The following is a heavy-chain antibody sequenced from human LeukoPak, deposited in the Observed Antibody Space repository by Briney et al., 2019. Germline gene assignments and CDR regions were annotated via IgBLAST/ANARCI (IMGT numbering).Heavy chain of an antibody. CDR1: GFSFSSYA. CDR3: AKDLGPRGAAWFDP. Sequence: GGSLRLSCAASGFSFSSYAMHWVRQAPGKGLEWVALISGGGGSTYYAESVKGRFTISRDNNKNSLYLQLNSLRTEDTAFYYCAKDLGPRGAAWFDPWGQGTLVTVSS. J-gene: IGHJ5*02. V-gene: IGHV3-43*02. D-gene: IGHD4/OR15-4a*01. CDR2: ISGGGGST.